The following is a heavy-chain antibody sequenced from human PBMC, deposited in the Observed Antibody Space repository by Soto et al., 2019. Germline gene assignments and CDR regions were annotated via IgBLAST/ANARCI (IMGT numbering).Heavy chain of an antibody. V-gene: IGHV3-30*18. CDR3: AKDTGELRYPDY. Sequence: QVQLVESGGGVVQPGRSLRLSCAASGFTFSSYGMHWVRQAPGKGLEWVAVISYDGSNKYYADSVKGRFTISRDNSKNTLYLQMNSLRSEETAVYYWAKDTGELRYPDYWGQGTLVTVSS. D-gene: IGHD3-16*01. CDR2: ISYDGSNK. CDR1: GFTFSSYG. J-gene: IGHJ4*02.